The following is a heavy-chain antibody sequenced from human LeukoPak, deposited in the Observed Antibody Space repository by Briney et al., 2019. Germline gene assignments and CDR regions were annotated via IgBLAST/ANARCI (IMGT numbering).Heavy chain of an antibody. CDR3: AKALEQETVIALDS. CDR2: ISGSGGST. V-gene: IGHV3-23*01. CDR1: GFTFSTYA. J-gene: IGHJ4*02. Sequence: GSLRLYCAASGFTFSTYAMSWVRQAPGKGLEWVSAISGSGGSTYYADSVKGRFTISRDNSKNTLYLQMNSLRAEDTSIYFCAKALEQETVIALDSWGQGTLVTVSS. D-gene: IGHD6-13*01.